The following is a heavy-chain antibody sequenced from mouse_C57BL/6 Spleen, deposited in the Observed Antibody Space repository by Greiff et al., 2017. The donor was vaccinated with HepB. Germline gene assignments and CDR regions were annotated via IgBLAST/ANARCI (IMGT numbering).Heavy chain of an antibody. J-gene: IGHJ2*01. V-gene: IGHV1-61*01. Sequence: QVQLQQPGAELVRPGSSVKLSCKASGYTFTSYWMDWVKQRPGQGLEWIGNIYPSDSETHYNQKFKDKATLTVDKSSSTAYMQLSSLTSEDSAVYYCARNGNYEGYFDYWGQGTTLTVSS. CDR3: ARNGNYEGYFDY. D-gene: IGHD2-1*01. CDR1: GYTFTSYW. CDR2: IYPSDSET.